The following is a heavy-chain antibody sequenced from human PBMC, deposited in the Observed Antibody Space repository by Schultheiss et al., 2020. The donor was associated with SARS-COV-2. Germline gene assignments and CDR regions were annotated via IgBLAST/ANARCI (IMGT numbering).Heavy chain of an antibody. CDR1: GFSFRAYG. CDR2: ISYDGSNK. Sequence: GGSLRLSCAASGFSFRAYGMHWVRRAPGMGLEWVAVISYDGSNKYYADSVKGRFTISRDNSKNTVFLQMNSLRDEDTAIYYCARGSSGGYFYGLDVWGQGTTVTVAS. D-gene: IGHD2-15*01. V-gene: IGHV3-30*03. CDR3: ARGSSGGYFYGLDV. J-gene: IGHJ6*02.